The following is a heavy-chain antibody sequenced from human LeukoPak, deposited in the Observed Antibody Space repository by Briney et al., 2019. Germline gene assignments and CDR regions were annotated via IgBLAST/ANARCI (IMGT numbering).Heavy chain of an antibody. CDR2: INTDNGNK. CDR1: GYTFINYG. V-gene: IGHV1-18*01. Sequence: ASVKVSCKASGYTFINYGITWVRQAPGQGLDLMGWINTDNGNKYHEQKIQGRVTMTADTSTRTGYMELRSLRSDDTAVYYCARGGPWNDAFDVWGQGTMVTVSS. D-gene: IGHD1-1*01. CDR3: ARGGPWNDAFDV. J-gene: IGHJ3*01.